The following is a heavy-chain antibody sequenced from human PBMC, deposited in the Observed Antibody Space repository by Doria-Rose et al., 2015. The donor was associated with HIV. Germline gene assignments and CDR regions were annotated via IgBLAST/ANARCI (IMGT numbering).Heavy chain of an antibody. Sequence: YYWNWIRQPPGKGLEWIGYIYYSGSTNYNPSLKSRVTISVDTSKNQFSLKLSSVTAADTAVYYCARGTSYDSSGYYPYFDYWGQGTLVTVSS. CDR1: YY. CDR2: IYYSGST. D-gene: IGHD3-22*01. J-gene: IGHJ4*02. CDR3: ARGTSYDSSGYYPYFDY. V-gene: IGHV4-59*01.